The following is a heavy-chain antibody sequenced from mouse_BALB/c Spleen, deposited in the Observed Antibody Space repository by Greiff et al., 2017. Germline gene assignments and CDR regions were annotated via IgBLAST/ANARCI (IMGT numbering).Heavy chain of an antibody. CDR2: ISSGGSYT. CDR1: GFTFSSYT. Sequence: EVMLVESGGGLVKPGGSLKLSCAASGFTFSSYTMSWVRQTPEKRLEWVATISSGGSYTYYPDSVKGRFTISRDNAKNTLYLQMSSLKSEDTAMYYCAEGSSYGMDYWGQGTSVTVSA. J-gene: IGHJ4*01. V-gene: IGHV5-6-4*01. CDR3: AEGSSYGMDY.